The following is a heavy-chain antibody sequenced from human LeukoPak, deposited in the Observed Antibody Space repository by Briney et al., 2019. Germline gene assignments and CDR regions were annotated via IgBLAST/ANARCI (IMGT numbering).Heavy chain of an antibody. CDR2: IYPGDSDT. CDR1: GYNFRTYW. J-gene: IGHJ5*02. V-gene: IGHV5-51*01. D-gene: IGHD2-15*01. CDR3: ARRGNCRGGSCYSEAWFDP. Sequence: GESLKISCKGSGYNFRTYWIGWVRQMPGKGLEWMGIIYPGDSDTRYSPSFQGQVTISADKSITTAYLQWSSLKASDTAMYYCARRGNCRGGSCYSEAWFDPWGQGTLVTVSS.